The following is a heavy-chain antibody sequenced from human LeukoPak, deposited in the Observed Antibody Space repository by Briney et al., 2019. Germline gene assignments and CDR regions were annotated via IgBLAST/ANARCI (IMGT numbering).Heavy chain of an antibody. J-gene: IGHJ5*02. CDR1: GFTFSSYS. Sequence: GGSLRLSCAASGFTFSSYSMNWVRQAPGKGLEWVSSISSSSSYIYYADSVKGRFTISRDNAKKSLYLQMNSLRAEDTALYYCARDQIDSGWSPWGQGTLVTVSS. V-gene: IGHV3-21*04. CDR2: ISSSSSYI. D-gene: IGHD6-19*01. CDR3: ARDQIDSGWSP.